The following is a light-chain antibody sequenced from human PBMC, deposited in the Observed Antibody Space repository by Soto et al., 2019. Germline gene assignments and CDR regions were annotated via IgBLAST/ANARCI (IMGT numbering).Light chain of an antibody. CDR1: QSISDT. Sequence: EVVMTQSPATLSVSPGGRATLSCRASQSISDTLAWYQQKPGQAPRLLIYDASNRATGIPARFSGSGSGTDFTLTISSLQSEDFAVYYCQQDKNWPLTFGGGTKVDNK. J-gene: IGKJ4*01. V-gene: IGKV3D-15*01. CDR2: DAS. CDR3: QQDKNWPLT.